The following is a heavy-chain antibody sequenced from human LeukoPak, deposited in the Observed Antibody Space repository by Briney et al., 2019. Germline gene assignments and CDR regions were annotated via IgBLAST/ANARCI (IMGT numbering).Heavy chain of an antibody. CDR3: ARDVPLIAVAGIGWTFDP. CDR1: GGSISSGSYY. V-gene: IGHV4-61*02. Sequence: SQTLSLTCTVSGGSISSGSYYWSWIRQPAGKGLEWIGRIYTSGSTNYNPPLKSPVTISVDTSKNQFSLKLSSVTAADTAVYYCARDVPLIAVAGIGWTFDPWGQGTLVTVSS. J-gene: IGHJ5*02. CDR2: IYTSGST. D-gene: IGHD6-19*01.